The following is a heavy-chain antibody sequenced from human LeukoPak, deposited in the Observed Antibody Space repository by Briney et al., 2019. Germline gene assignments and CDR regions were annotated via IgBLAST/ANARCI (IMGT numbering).Heavy chain of an antibody. CDR1: GFTFSSYA. Sequence: PGGSLRLSCAASGFTFSSYAMTWVRQAPGKGLEWVSDISGGGSTYYADSVKGRFTISRDNSKNTVYLQMNSLRAEDTAVYYCARAPAYCSSTSCYRGAFDIWGQGTMVTVSS. V-gene: IGHV3-23*01. CDR2: ISGGGST. D-gene: IGHD2-2*01. CDR3: ARAPAYCSSTSCYRGAFDI. J-gene: IGHJ3*02.